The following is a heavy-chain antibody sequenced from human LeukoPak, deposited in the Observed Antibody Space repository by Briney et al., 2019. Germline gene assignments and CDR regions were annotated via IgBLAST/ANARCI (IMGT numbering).Heavy chain of an antibody. D-gene: IGHD3-3*01. V-gene: IGHV3-21*01. Sequence: PGGSLRLSCAASGFTFSSYSMDWVRQAPGKGLEWVSSISSSSSYIYYADSVKGRFTISRDNAKNSLYLQMNSLRAEDTAVYYCARSPRTIFGVVIRNYYFDYWGQGTLVTVSS. J-gene: IGHJ4*02. CDR3: ARSPRTIFGVVIRNYYFDY. CDR2: ISSSSSYI. CDR1: GFTFSSYS.